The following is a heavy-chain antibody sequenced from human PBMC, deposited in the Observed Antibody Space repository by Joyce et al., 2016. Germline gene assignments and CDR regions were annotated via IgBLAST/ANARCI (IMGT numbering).Heavy chain of an antibody. D-gene: IGHD1-14*01. V-gene: IGHV1-69*12. Sequence: QVLLVQSGAAVKRPGSSLRVSCKSSGGDFSHYTVNGVRQAPGQRLEWMGGIIPFFGAAKYAEDFQGRGTLTADQSTRTAYLELSSLTSADTAVYYCARGGTSSDHYFFYTLDVWGPGTTVIVSS. CDR2: IIPFFGAA. CDR1: GGDFSHYT. J-gene: IGHJ6*02. CDR3: ARGGTSSDHYFFYTLDV.